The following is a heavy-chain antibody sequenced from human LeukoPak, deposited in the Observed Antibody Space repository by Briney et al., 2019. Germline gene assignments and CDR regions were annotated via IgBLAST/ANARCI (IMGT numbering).Heavy chain of an antibody. D-gene: IGHD2-15*01. CDR1: GFTFSYAW. J-gene: IGHJ4*02. Sequence: KSGGSLRLSCAASGFTFSYAWMSWVRQAPGKGLEWVGRIKNKADDGTTEYAAPVKGRFTISRDDSKNTLYLQMDSLKTEDTAVYYCFRHLVVPGAGADYWGQGTLVTVSS. CDR3: FRHLVVPGAGADY. V-gene: IGHV3-15*01. CDR2: IKNKADDGTT.